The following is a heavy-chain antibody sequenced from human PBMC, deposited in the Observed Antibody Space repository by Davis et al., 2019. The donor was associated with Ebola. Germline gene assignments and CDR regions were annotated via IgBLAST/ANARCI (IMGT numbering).Heavy chain of an antibody. V-gene: IGHV3-21*01. D-gene: IGHD5-18*01. CDR2: ISSTSAYT. CDR1: GFTFSAYS. J-gene: IGHJ6*02. Sequence: GESLKISCAASGFTFSAYSMNWVRQAPGKGLEWVSSISSTSAYTYYIDSVKGRFTVSRDNAKNSLDLQMNSLRAEDTAMYYCTRARGGSGYEDVWGQGIAVTVSS. CDR3: TRARGGSGYEDV.